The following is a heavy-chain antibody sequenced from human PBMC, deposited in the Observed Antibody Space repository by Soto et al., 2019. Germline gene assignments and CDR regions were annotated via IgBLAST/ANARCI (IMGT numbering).Heavy chain of an antibody. V-gene: IGHV1-18*04. CDR1: GYTFTSYG. D-gene: IGHD6-19*01. J-gene: IGHJ6*02. CDR2: ISAYNGNT. Sequence: GASVKVSCRASGYTFTSYGSSWVRQAPGQGLEWMGWISAYNGNTNYAQKLQGRVTMTTDTSTSTAYMELRSLRSDDTAVYYCARRAQPSSGWYRYYYYYGMDVWGQGTTVTFSS. CDR3: ARRAQPSSGWYRYYYYYGMDV.